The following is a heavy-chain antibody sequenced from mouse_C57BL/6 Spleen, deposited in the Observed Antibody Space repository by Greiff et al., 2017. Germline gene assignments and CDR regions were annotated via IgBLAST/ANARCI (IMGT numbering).Heavy chain of an antibody. J-gene: IGHJ1*03. CDR3: ARKGYGNPTYWYFDV. Sequence: QVQLQQSGPELVKPGASVKISCKASGYAFSSSWMNWVKQRPGKGLEWIGRIYPGDGDTNYNGKFKGKATLTADKSSSTAYMQLSSLTSEDSAVYVCARKGYGNPTYWYFDVWGTGTTVTVSS. CDR2: IYPGDGDT. CDR1: GYAFSSSW. V-gene: IGHV1-82*01. D-gene: IGHD2-1*01.